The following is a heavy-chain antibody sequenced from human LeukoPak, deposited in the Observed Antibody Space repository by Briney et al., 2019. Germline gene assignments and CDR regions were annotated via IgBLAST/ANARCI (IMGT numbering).Heavy chain of an antibody. Sequence: GGSLRLSCAASGFTFSSYAMSWVRQAPGKGLEWVSAISGSGGGTYYADSVKGRFTVSRDNSKNTLYLQMNGLTAEDTAVYYCAKDVYKYYYSGCYFGYWGQGTLVTVSS. CDR3: AKDVYKYYYSGCYFGY. J-gene: IGHJ4*02. D-gene: IGHD3-10*01. CDR2: ISGSGGGT. CDR1: GFTFSSYA. V-gene: IGHV3-23*01.